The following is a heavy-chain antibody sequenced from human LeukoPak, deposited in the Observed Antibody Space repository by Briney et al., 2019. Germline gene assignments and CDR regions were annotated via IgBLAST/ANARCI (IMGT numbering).Heavy chain of an antibody. V-gene: IGHV4-31*03. J-gene: IGHJ5*02. D-gene: IGHD4-17*01. Sequence: SETLSLTCTVSGGSISSGGYYWSWIRQHPGTGLEWIGYIYYSGSTYYNPSLKSRVTISVDTSKDQFSLKLSSVTAADTAVYYCARDDYGDGDVPWGQGTLSPSPQ. CDR2: IYYSGST. CDR1: GGSISSGGYY. CDR3: ARDDYGDGDVP.